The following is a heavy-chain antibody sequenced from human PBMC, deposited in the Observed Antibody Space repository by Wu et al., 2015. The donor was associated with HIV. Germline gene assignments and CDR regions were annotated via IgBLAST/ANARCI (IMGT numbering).Heavy chain of an antibody. CDR1: GGTFSSFS. J-gene: IGHJ4*02. CDR3: ARGFSSTWYDHFDL. V-gene: IGHV1-69*05. Sequence: QVQLVQSGAEVKEPGSSVKLSCKASGGTFSSFSINWVRQAPGQGLEWTGGIIPIFGTATYAQRFQGRATITSDESTSTAYMELTSLRSEDTAVYYCARGFSSTWYDHFDLWGQGTLVTVSS. D-gene: IGHD6-13*01. CDR2: IIPIFGTA.